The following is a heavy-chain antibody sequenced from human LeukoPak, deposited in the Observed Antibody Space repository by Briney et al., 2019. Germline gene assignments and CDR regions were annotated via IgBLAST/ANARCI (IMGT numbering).Heavy chain of an antibody. V-gene: IGHV4-30-2*01. J-gene: IGHJ6*02. D-gene: IGHD4/OR15-4a*01. CDR2: IYHSGST. CDR3: ASSRRVLDGMDV. CDR1: GGSISSGGYS. Sequence: SQTLSLTCAVSGGSISSGGYSWSWIRQPPGKGLEWIGYIYHSGSTYYNPSLKSRVTTSVDRSKNQFSLKLSSVTAADTAVYYCASSRRVLDGMDVWGQGTTVTVSS.